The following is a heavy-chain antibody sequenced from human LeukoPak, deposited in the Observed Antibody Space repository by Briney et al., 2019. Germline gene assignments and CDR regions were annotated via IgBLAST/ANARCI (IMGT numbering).Heavy chain of an antibody. Sequence: ASVKVSCKASGYTFTNYDISWVRQAPGQGLEWMGWISVYNGNTNYAQKVQGRVTMTTDTSTNTAYMELRSLRSDDTAVYYCARAGAVAGSLGFGLSDYWGQGTLVTVSS. J-gene: IGHJ4*02. CDR2: ISVYNGNT. CDR3: ARAGAVAGSLGFGLSDY. V-gene: IGHV1-18*01. D-gene: IGHD6-19*01. CDR1: GYTFTNYD.